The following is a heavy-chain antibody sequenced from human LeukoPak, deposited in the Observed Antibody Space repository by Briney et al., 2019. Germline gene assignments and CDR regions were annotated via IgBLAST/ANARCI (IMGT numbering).Heavy chain of an antibody. Sequence: PGGSLRLSCAASGFAFSSYSMIWVRQAPGKGLEWVSSISSTSSYIYYADSAKGRFTISRDNAKNSLYLQMNSLRAEDTAVYYCARDYPWDTAMATVGQDYWGQGTLVTVSS. CDR1: GFAFSSYS. CDR3: ARDYPWDTAMATVGQDY. CDR2: ISSTSSYI. J-gene: IGHJ4*02. V-gene: IGHV3-21*01. D-gene: IGHD5-18*01.